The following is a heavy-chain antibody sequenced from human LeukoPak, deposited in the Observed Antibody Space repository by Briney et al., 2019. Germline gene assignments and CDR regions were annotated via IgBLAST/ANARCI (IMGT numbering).Heavy chain of an antibody. D-gene: IGHD1-26*01. V-gene: IGHV3-30-3*01. J-gene: IGHJ4*02. CDR3: ARDTGFLSSGSYQAPFDY. Sequence: PGGSLRLSCAASGFTFSSYAMHWVRQAPGKGLEWVAVISYDGSNKYYADSVKGRFTISRDNSKNTLYLQMNSLRAEDTAVYYCARDTGFLSSGSYQAPFDYWGQGTLVTVSS. CDR2: ISYDGSNK. CDR1: GFTFSSYA.